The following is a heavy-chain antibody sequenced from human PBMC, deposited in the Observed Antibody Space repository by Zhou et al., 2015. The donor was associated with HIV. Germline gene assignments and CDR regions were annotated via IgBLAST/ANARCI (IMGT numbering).Heavy chain of an antibody. CDR2: IIPILGIA. D-gene: IGHD3-22*01. CDR1: GGTFSSYT. Sequence: QVQLVQSGAEVKKPGSSVKVSCKASGGTFSSYTISWVRQAPGQGLEWMGRIIPILGIANYAQKFQGRVTITADKSTSTAYMELSSLRSEDTAVYYCDYYDSSGYSFDYWGQGTLVTVSS. CDR3: DYYDSSGYSFDY. J-gene: IGHJ4*02. V-gene: IGHV1-69*02.